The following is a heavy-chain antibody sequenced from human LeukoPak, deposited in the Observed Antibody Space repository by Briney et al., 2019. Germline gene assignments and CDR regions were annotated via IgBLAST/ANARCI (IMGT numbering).Heavy chain of an antibody. CDR1: GFTFSSYA. V-gene: IGHV3-23*01. Sequence: GGSLRLSCAASGFTFSSYAMSWVRQAPGKGLEWVSGISVSGGSTYYAYYADSVKGRFTISRDNSKNTLYLQMNSLKTEDTAVYYCTTGGGSFPFDYWGQGTLVTVSS. J-gene: IGHJ4*02. CDR2: ISVSGGSTYYA. D-gene: IGHD1-26*01. CDR3: TTGGGSFPFDY.